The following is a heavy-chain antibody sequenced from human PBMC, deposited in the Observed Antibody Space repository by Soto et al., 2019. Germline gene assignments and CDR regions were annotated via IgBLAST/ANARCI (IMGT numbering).Heavy chain of an antibody. D-gene: IGHD3-22*01. V-gene: IGHV1-69*13. CDR2: IIPIFGTA. Sequence: SVKVSCKASGGTFSSYAISWVRQAPGQGLEWMGGIIPIFGTANYAQKFQGRVTITADESTSTAYMELSSLRSEDTAVYYCARDSRYYYDSSGYGDYYGMDVWGQGTTVTVSS. CDR1: GGTFSSYA. CDR3: ARDSRYYYDSSGYGDYYGMDV. J-gene: IGHJ6*02.